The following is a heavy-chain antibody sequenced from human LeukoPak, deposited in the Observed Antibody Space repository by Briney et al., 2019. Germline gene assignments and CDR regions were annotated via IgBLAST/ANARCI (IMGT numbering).Heavy chain of an antibody. V-gene: IGHV3-23*01. CDR1: GFTFSSYD. CDR2: LSGSGGNT. J-gene: IGHJ4*02. CDR3: AKDRLFFDY. Sequence: GGSLRLSCAASGFTFSSYDMSWVRQAPGKGLEWVSALSGSGGNTYYADSVKGRFTISRDNSKNMLYLQMNSLRAEDTAIYYCAKDRLFFDYWGQGTLVTVSS.